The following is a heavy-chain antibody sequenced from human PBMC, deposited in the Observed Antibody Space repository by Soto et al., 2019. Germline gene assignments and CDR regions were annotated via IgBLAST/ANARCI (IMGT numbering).Heavy chain of an antibody. CDR3: AREKTSYGMDV. J-gene: IGHJ6*02. CDR2: MNPNSGNT. V-gene: IGHV1-8*01. Sequence: QVQLVQSGAEVKKPGASVKVSCKASGYTFTSYDVNWVRQDTGQGLEWIGWMNPNSGNTGYAQKIQGRVTMTRNTSISTAYMKLSSLRSEDTAVYYCAREKTSYGMDVWGQGTTVTVSS. CDR1: GYTFTSYD.